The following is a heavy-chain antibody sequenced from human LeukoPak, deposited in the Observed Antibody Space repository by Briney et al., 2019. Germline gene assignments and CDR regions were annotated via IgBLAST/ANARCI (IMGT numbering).Heavy chain of an antibody. Sequence: GRSLRLSCEASGFTFDDYGMHWVRQAPGKGLEWVSTISWNSASVGYVDSVKGRFTISRDNAKKTLYLQMNSLRPEDTALYYCAKDYGYSSSWYDFWGQGTLVTVSS. CDR1: GFTFDDYG. V-gene: IGHV3-9*01. D-gene: IGHD6-13*01. CDR3: AKDYGYSSSWYDF. CDR2: ISWNSASV. J-gene: IGHJ5*01.